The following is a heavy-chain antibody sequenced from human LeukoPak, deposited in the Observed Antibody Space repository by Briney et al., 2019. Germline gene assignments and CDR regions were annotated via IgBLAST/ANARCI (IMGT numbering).Heavy chain of an antibody. J-gene: IGHJ4*02. D-gene: IGHD3-16*01. CDR1: GFTFSSYG. CDR3: TKAKYYHFDY. CDR2: ISGSDDST. V-gene: IGHV3-23*01. Sequence: GGSLRLSCVASGFTFSSYGMSWVRQAPGKGLEWVSAISGSDDSTYYADSVRGRFTITRDVSKNTLFLQMNSLRAEDTALYYCTKAKYYHFDYWGQGTLVTVSS.